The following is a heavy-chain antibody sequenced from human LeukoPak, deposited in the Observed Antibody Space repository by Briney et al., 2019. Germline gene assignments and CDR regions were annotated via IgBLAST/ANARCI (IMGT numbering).Heavy chain of an antibody. CDR2: INHSGST. V-gene: IGHV4-34*01. Sequence: KPSETLSLTCAVYGGSFSGYYWSWIRQPPGKGLEWIGEINHSGSTNYNPSLKSRVTISVDTSKTQFSLKLSSVTAADTAVYYCARVGADGSGFLFDYWGQGTLVTVSS. D-gene: IGHD3-10*01. CDR1: GGSFSGYY. CDR3: ARVGADGSGFLFDY. J-gene: IGHJ4*02.